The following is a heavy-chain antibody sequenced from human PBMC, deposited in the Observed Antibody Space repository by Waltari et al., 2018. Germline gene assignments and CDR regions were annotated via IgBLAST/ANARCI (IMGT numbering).Heavy chain of an antibody. Sequence: QLQLQESGPGLVRPSETLSLTCTVSGGSISSSSYYWGWIRQSPGKDRGWIGSSDYTGNTFYNPAIRRRVAMSVETSKIQFSLKRSSVTATDTAMYYCASELPRIVVVPGDAYIWGQGTLVTVSS. CDR2: SDYTGNT. J-gene: IGHJ4*02. V-gene: IGHV4-39*01. CDR3: ASELPRIVVVPGDAYI. D-gene: IGHD2-2*01. CDR1: GGSISSSSYY.